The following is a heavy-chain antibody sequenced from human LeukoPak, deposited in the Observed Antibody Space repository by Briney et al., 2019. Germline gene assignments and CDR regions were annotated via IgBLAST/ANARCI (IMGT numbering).Heavy chain of an antibody. CDR2: INPSGGST. Sequence: ASVKVSCKASGYTFTSYYMHWVRQAPGQGLEWMGIINPSGGSTSYSQKFQGRVTMTRNTSISTAYMELSSLRSEDAAVYYCARGPSRDSSGYYPNDAFDIWGQGTMVTVSS. J-gene: IGHJ3*02. CDR1: GYTFTSYY. V-gene: IGHV1-46*01. CDR3: ARGPSRDSSGYYPNDAFDI. D-gene: IGHD3-22*01.